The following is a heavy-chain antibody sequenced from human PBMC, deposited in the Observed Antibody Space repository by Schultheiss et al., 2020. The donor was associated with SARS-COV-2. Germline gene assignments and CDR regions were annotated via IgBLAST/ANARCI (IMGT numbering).Heavy chain of an antibody. CDR1: GFTFSDYY. D-gene: IGHD3-22*01. V-gene: IGHV3-11*06. Sequence: GGSLRLSCAASGFTFSDYYMSWIRQAPGKGLEWVSSISSSSSYIYYADSVKGRFTISRDNAKNSLYLQMNSLRAEDTAVYYCARLGPTGSSGYPFFAYWGQGARVTSPQ. CDR2: ISSSSSYI. CDR3: ARLGPTGSSGYPFFAY. J-gene: IGHJ4*02.